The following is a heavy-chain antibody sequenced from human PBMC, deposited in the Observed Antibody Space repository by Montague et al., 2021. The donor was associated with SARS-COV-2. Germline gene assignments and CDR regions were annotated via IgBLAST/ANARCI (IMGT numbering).Heavy chain of an antibody. CDR1: GGSFSGYY. CDR3: ARLGFVELWLNLGWFDP. Sequence: SETLSLTCAVYGGSFSGYYWSWIRQPPGKGLEWIGEINHSGSTNYNLSLESRVTISVDTSKNQFSLELRSVTAADTAVYYCARLGFVELWLNLGWFDPWGQGTLVTVSS. CDR2: INHSGST. V-gene: IGHV4-34*01. J-gene: IGHJ5*02. D-gene: IGHD3-16*02.